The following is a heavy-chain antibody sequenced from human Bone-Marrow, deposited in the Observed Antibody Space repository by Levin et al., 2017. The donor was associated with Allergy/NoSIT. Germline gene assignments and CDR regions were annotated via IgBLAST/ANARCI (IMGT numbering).Heavy chain of an antibody. D-gene: IGHD4-17*01. V-gene: IGHV1-69*13. Sequence: SVKVSCKASGGTFSSYAISWVRQAPGQGLEWMGGIIPIFGTANYAQKFQGRVTITADESTSTAYMELSSLRSEDTAVYYCARSRPLYDYGLDPWGQGTLVTVSS. CDR3: ARSRPLYDYGLDP. CDR1: GGTFSSYA. CDR2: IIPIFGTA. J-gene: IGHJ5*02.